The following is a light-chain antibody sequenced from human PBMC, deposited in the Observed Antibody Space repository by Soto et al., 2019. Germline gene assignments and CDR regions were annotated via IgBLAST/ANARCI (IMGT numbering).Light chain of an antibody. CDR2: DAS. J-gene: IGKJ2*01. CDR1: QRISTW. CDR3: QQYDTFSPT. Sequence: DIQMTQSPSTLSASVGDRVTITCRASQRISTWLAWYQQKPGKAPKILIYDASSLKSGVPSRFSGSGSGTEFTLTISSLQPDDSATYYCQQYDTFSPTFGQGNKVEIK. V-gene: IGKV1-5*01.